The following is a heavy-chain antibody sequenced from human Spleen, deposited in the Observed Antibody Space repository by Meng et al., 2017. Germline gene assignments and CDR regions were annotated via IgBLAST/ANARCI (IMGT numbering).Heavy chain of an antibody. CDR2: INPKSGDT. D-gene: IGHD6-13*01. J-gene: IGHJ4*02. V-gene: IGHV1-2*06. CDR1: GYTLPDYW. CDR3: ARDEDISAAGKLFGDY. Sequence: HVQLVQPGAEVKKSGDSVKVSCKASGYTLPDYWLHWVRRAPGQGLEWMGRINPKSGDTHYAQRFQGRVTMTGDTSISTAYMELSGLRSDDTAMYYCARDEDISAAGKLFGDYWGQGTLVTASS.